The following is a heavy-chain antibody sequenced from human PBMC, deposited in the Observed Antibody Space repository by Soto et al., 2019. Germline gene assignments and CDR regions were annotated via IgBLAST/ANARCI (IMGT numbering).Heavy chain of an antibody. D-gene: IGHD3-10*01. CDR3: ARGGHESFGYYYYYMDV. V-gene: IGHV3-13*01. CDR1: GFTFSSYD. J-gene: IGHJ6*03. CDR2: IGTAGDT. Sequence: GGSLRLSCAASGFTFSSYDMHWVRQATGKGLEWVSAIGTAGDTYYPGSVKGRFTISRENAKNSLYLQMNSLRAGDTAVYYCARGGHESFGYYYYYMDVWGKGTTVTVSS.